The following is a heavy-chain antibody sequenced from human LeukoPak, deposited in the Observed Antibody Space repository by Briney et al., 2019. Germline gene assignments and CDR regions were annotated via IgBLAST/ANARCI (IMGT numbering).Heavy chain of an antibody. CDR2: IIPIFGTA. CDR1: GGTFSSYA. CDR3: ARAYETKLRYFDWFGTLDY. V-gene: IGHV1-69*06. J-gene: IGHJ4*02. D-gene: IGHD3-9*01. Sequence: WASVKVSCKASGGTFSSYAISWVRQAPGQGLEWMGGIIPIFGTANYAQKFQGRVTITADKSTSTAYMELSSLRSEDTAVYYCARAYETKLRYFDWFGTLDYWGQGTLVTVSS.